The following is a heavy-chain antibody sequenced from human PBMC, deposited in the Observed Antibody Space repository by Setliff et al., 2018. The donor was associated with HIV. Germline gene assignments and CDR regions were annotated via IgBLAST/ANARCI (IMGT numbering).Heavy chain of an antibody. CDR1: GFIVSNNY. Sequence: PGGSLRLSCAASGFIVSNNYMTWVRQAPGKGLEWVSTMNDDGRTYYAESVKGRFTISRDNSINILYLHMNSLIAEDTAVYYCAKGVKWLAPWGQGTLVTVSS. J-gene: IGHJ5*02. CDR3: AKGVKWLAP. V-gene: IGHV3-53*01. D-gene: IGHD3-10*01. CDR2: MNDDGRT.